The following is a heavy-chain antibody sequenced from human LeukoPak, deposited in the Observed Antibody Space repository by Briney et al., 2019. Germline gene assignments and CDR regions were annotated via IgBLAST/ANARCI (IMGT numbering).Heavy chain of an antibody. CDR2: IYYSGST. V-gene: IGHV4-31*03. CDR1: GGSISSGGYY. J-gene: IGHJ4*02. CDR3: ARGGLNYYDILTGYDY. Sequence: SETLSHTCTVSGGSISSGGYYWSWIRQHPGKGLEWIGYIYYSGSTYYNPSLKSRVTISVDTSKNQFSLKLSSVTAADTAVYYCARGGLNYYDILTGYDYWGQGTLVTVSS. D-gene: IGHD3-9*01.